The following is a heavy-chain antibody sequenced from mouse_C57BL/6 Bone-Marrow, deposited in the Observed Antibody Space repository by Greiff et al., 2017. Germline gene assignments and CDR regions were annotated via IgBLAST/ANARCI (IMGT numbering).Heavy chain of an antibody. J-gene: IGHJ4*01. CDR2: IYPRSGNT. CDR1: GYTFTSYG. D-gene: IGHD2-3*01. V-gene: IGHV1-81*01. Sequence: QVHVKQSGAELARPGASVKLSCKASGYTFTSYGISWVKQRTGQGLEWIGEIYPRSGNTYYNEKFKGKATLTADKSSSTAYMELRSLTSEDSAVYFCARGGWLLRRAMDYWGQGTSVTVSS. CDR3: ARGGWLLRRAMDY.